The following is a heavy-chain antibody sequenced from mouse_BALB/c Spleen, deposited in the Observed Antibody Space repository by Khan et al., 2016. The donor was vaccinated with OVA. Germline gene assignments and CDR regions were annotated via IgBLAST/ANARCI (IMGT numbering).Heavy chain of an antibody. D-gene: IGHD1-1*01. J-gene: IGHJ3*01. V-gene: IGHV5-6*01. CDR2: VSTGGHYT. CDR1: GFTFSTYG. Sequence: EVQLQESGGDVVKPGGSLKLSCAASGFTFSTYGMSWVRQTPDKRLVWVATVSTGGHYTYYPDTVKGRFTISRDNAKNTLYLQMSSLKYEDTAMFYCTRLAYYYDSEGFAYWGQGTLVTVSA. CDR3: TRLAYYYDSEGFAY.